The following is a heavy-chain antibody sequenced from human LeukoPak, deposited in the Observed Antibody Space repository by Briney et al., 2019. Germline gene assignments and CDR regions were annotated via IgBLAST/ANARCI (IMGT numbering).Heavy chain of an antibody. V-gene: IGHV5-51*01. CDR1: GYSFTNYR. J-gene: IGHJ5*02. CDR3: ARLVGIRGGGSQVDWFDP. CDR2: IYPGDSET. Sequence: GESLKISCRASGYSFTNYRIAWVRQMPGTGLEWMGIIYPGDSETTYSPSFQGHVTISADKSSTTTYLRWSSLKASDTAMYYCARLVGIRGGGSQVDWFDPWGQGTLVTVSS. D-gene: IGHD2-15*01.